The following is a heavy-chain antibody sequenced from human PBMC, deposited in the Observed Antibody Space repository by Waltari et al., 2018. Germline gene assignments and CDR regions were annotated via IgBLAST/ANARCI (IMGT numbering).Heavy chain of an antibody. CDR3: ATTSLLSNFDY. CDR1: GGSFSGYY. Sequence: QVQLQQWGAGLLKPSETLSLTCAVYGGSFSGYYWSWIRQPPGKGLEWIGEINHSGSTNYKPSLKSRVTRSVDTSKNQFSLKLSSVTAADTAVYYCATTSLLSNFDYWGQGTLVTVSS. D-gene: IGHD1-26*01. V-gene: IGHV4-34*01. J-gene: IGHJ4*02. CDR2: INHSGST.